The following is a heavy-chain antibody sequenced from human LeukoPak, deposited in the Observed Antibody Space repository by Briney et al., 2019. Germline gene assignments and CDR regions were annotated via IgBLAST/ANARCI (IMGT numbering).Heavy chain of an antibody. CDR1: GGSFSGYY. V-gene: IGHV4-34*01. CDR2: INHNGGA. Sequence: SETLSLTCAVYGGSFSGYYWTWIRQPPGQGLEWMGEINHNGGATYNPSLKSRVTISVDTSKNQFSLKLSSVTAADTAVYYCARDLTPYYFDYWGQGTLVTVSS. J-gene: IGHJ4*02. CDR3: ARDLTPYYFDY. D-gene: IGHD2-15*01.